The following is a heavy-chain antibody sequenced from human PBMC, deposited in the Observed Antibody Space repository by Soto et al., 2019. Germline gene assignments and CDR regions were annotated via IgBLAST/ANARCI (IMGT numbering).Heavy chain of an antibody. J-gene: IGHJ4*02. CDR1: GFTFSSYG. V-gene: IGHV3-30*18. D-gene: IGHD3-22*01. CDR2: ISYDGFKK. Sequence: PGGSLRLSCAASGFTFSSYGMHWVRQAPGKGLEWVAVISYDGFKKYYADSVKGRFTISRDNSKNTLYLQMNSLRAEDTAVYYCAKDEYYYDTSGYYIFHYWGQGTLVTVSS. CDR3: AKDEYYYDTSGYYIFHY.